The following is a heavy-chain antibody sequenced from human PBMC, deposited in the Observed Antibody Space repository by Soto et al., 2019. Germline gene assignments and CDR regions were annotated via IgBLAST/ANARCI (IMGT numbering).Heavy chain of an antibody. CDR2: ISYDGSNK. Sequence: PGGSLRLSCAASGFTFSSYAMHWVRQAPGKGLEWVAVISYDGSNKNHADTVKGRFTISRDNSKNSLYLQMNSLRAEDTAVYYCARDMAIFGTSYYYYGMDVWGQGTTVTVSS. CDR3: ARDMAIFGTSYYYYGMDV. J-gene: IGHJ6*02. D-gene: IGHD3-3*01. CDR1: GFTFSSYA. V-gene: IGHV3-30-3*01.